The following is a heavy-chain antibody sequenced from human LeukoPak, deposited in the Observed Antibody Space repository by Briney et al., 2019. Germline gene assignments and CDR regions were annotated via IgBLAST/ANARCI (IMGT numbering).Heavy chain of an antibody. V-gene: IGHV4-34*01. CDR1: GGSFSGYY. Sequence: SETLSLTCAVYGGSFSGYYWSWIRQPPGKGLEWIGEINHSGSTNYNPSLKSRVTISVDTSKNQFSLKLSSVTAADTAVYYCAGGLLGEWWALTYDAFDIWGQGTMVTVSS. D-gene: IGHD3-16*01. CDR3: AGGLLGEWWALTYDAFDI. J-gene: IGHJ3*02. CDR2: INHSGST.